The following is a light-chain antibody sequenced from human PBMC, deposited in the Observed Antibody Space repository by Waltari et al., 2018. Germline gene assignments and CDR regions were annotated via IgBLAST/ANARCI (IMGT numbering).Light chain of an antibody. CDR2: DAS. Sequence: EIVLTQSPATLSLSPGERATLSCRASQSVSSNLAWYQQKPGQAPRLLIYDASNRATGLPARFSGSGSATDFTLTISSLEPEDFAVYYCQQRSNWPPLTFGGGTKVEIK. J-gene: IGKJ4*01. CDR1: QSVSSN. CDR3: QQRSNWPPLT. V-gene: IGKV3-11*01.